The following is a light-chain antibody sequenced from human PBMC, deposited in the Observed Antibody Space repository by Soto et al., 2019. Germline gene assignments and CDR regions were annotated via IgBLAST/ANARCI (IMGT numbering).Light chain of an antibody. J-gene: IGLJ2*01. CDR2: LNSDGSH. V-gene: IGLV4-69*01. CDR3: QTWGTGTLV. CDR1: SGHSSYA. Sequence: QLVLTQSPSASASLGASVKLTCTLSSGHSSYAIAWHQQQPEKGPRYLMKLNSDGSHSKGDGIPDRFSGSCSGAERYLTISSLQSEDEADYYCQTWGTGTLVFGGGTKLTVL.